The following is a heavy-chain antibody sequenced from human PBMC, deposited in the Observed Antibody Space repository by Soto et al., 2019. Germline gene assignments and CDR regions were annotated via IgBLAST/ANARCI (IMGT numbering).Heavy chain of an antibody. V-gene: IGHV5-51*01. CDR2: IYPGDSYT. Sequence: ESLQLSYKGSGYSFSNYWIGWVRQVHGKGLEWMGGIYPGDSYTRYSPSFQGHVTISADKSISTAYLQWSSLKASDTAMYYCARLSWDWSYYYYYGMDVWGQGTTVTVSS. D-gene: IGHD3-9*01. CDR3: ARLSWDWSYYYYYGMDV. CDR1: GYSFSNYW. J-gene: IGHJ6*02.